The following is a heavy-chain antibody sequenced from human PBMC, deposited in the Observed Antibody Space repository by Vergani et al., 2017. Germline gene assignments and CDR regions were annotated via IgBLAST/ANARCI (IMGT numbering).Heavy chain of an antibody. D-gene: IGHD3-3*01. J-gene: IGHJ5*02. CDR3: ARHSTVEWLLKLGSIAP. CDR1: GASIRSSNYY. CDR2: IYYSGST. V-gene: IGHV4-39*01. Sequence: QLQLQESGPGLVKPSATLSLTCSVSGASIRSSNYYWGWIRQPPGKGLEWIASIYYSGSTYYNPSLKSRVTISVDTSKNQFSLKLSTVTAADTAVYFCARHSTVEWLLKLGSIAPWGQGSLVTVSS.